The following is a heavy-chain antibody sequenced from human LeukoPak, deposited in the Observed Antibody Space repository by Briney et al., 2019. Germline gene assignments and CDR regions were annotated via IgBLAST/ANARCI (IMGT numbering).Heavy chain of an antibody. CDR2: ISSSSSYI. CDR1: GFTFSSYS. D-gene: IGHD3-3*01. J-gene: IGHJ6*03. Sequence: GGSLRLSCAASGFTFSSYSMNWVRQAPGKGLEWVSSISSSSSYIYYADSVKGRFTISRDNAKNSLYLQMNSLRAEDTAVYYCARCETKTIFGPPAHMDVWGKGTTVTVSS. V-gene: IGHV3-21*01. CDR3: ARCETKTIFGPPAHMDV.